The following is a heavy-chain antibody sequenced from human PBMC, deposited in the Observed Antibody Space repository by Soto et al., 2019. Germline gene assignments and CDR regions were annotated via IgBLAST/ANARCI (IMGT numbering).Heavy chain of an antibody. V-gene: IGHV4-34*01. CDR2: INHSGST. CDR1: GGSFSGYY. J-gene: IGHJ6*03. D-gene: IGHD3-10*01. CDR3: ARGITMVRYRRPGYYYYYMEV. Sequence: PSETLSLTCAVYGGSFSGYYWSWIRQPPGKGLEWIGEINHSGSTNYNPSLKSRVTISVDTSKNQFSLKLSSVTAADTAVYYCARGITMVRYRRPGYYYYYMEVWGKGTTVTGSS.